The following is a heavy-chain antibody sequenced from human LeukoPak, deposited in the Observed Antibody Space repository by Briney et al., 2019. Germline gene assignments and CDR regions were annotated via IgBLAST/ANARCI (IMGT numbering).Heavy chain of an antibody. CDR1: GGSINNYY. J-gene: IGHJ4*02. CDR2: IYYSGSA. Sequence: SETLFLTCTVSGGSINNYYWSWIRQPPGKGLEYIGYIYYSGSANYHPSLKSRVTISVDPSKNQFSLKLSSVTAADTAVYYCARAPRTSYYDSSGYYYYYFDYWGQGTPVTVSS. V-gene: IGHV4-59*12. CDR3: ARAPRTSYYDSSGYYYYYFDY. D-gene: IGHD3-22*01.